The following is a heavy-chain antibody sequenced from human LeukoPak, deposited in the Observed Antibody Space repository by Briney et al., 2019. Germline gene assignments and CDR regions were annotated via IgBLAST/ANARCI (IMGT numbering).Heavy chain of an antibody. Sequence: PGGSLRLSCAASGFTSSSYWMHWVRQAPGKGLVWVSRVNSDGSSTSYADSVKGRFTISRDNAKNTLYLQMNSLRAEDTAVYYCAREGPIRSLDYWGQGTLVTVSS. CDR3: AREGPIRSLDY. D-gene: IGHD5-24*01. J-gene: IGHJ4*02. V-gene: IGHV3-74*01. CDR1: GFTSSSYW. CDR2: VNSDGSST.